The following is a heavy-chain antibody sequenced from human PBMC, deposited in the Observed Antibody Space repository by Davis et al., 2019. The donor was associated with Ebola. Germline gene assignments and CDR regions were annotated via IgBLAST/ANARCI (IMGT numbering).Heavy chain of an antibody. CDR3: ARHQPGGWGMDV. V-gene: IGHV3-21*01. D-gene: IGHD2-2*01. Sequence: SAKGRFTISRDNAKNSLYLQMNSLRAEDTAVYYCARHQPGGWGMDVWGQGTTVTVSS. J-gene: IGHJ6*02.